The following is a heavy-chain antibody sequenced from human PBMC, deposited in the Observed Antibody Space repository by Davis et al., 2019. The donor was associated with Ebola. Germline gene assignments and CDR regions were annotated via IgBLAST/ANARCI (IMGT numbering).Heavy chain of an antibody. Sequence: GGSLRLSCAASGFTFSSYAMSWVRQAPGKGLHWVSGISGSGGITYYADPVKGRFTISRDNSKNTLYLQMNSLRAEDMAVYYCAKKPGRGYSSDYFDYWGQGTLVTVSS. CDR3: AKKPGRGYSSDYFDY. J-gene: IGHJ4*02. CDR1: GFTFSSYA. V-gene: IGHV3-23*01. D-gene: IGHD5-18*01. CDR2: ISGSGGIT.